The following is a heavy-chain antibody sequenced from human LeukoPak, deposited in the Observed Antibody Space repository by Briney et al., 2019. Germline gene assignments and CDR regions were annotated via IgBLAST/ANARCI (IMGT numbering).Heavy chain of an antibody. J-gene: IGHJ4*02. CDR1: GFTFSSYG. CDR2: ISGSGGST. CDR3: ARETGYSSGWYLDY. V-gene: IGHV3-23*01. D-gene: IGHD6-19*01. Sequence: GGSLRLSCAASGFTFSSYGMHWVRQAPGKGLEWVSAISGSGGSTYYADSVKGRFTISRDNSKNTLYLQMNSLRAEDTAVYYCARETGYSSGWYLDYWGQGTLVTVSS.